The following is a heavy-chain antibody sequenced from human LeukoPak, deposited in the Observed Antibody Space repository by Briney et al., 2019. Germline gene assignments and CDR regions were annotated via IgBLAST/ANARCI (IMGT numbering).Heavy chain of an antibody. Sequence: ASVKVSCKASGYTFSNYHMHWVRQAPGQGFEWMAIINPSGGSTSYAQRFQGRVTMTRDTSTSTVFMELSSLRSEDTAVYYCARDGGSYYYGSGSPGPFDYWGQGTLVTVSS. D-gene: IGHD3-10*01. V-gene: IGHV1-46*01. CDR1: GYTFSNYH. CDR2: INPSGGST. CDR3: ARDGGSYYYGSGSPGPFDY. J-gene: IGHJ4*02.